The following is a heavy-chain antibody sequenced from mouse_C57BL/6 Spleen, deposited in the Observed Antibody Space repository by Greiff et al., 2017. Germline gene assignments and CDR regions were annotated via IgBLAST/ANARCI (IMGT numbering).Heavy chain of an antibody. CDR3: VRHELTLVSMDY. D-gene: IGHD2-12*01. Sequence: EVKLMESGGGLVQPKGSLKLSCAASGFSFNTYAMNWVRQAPGKGLEWVARIRGKSNNYATYYADSVKDRFTISRDYSESLLSLQMHILKTEAAAMYYCVRHELTLVSMDYWGQGTSVTVSS. CDR2: IRGKSNNYAT. J-gene: IGHJ4*01. V-gene: IGHV10-1*01. CDR1: GFSFNTYA.